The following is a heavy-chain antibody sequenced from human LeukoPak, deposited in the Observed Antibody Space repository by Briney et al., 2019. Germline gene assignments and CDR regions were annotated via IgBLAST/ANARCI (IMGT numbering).Heavy chain of an antibody. CDR3: ARAVTTAFYYGMGV. Sequence: PGGSLRLSCAASGFTFSSYAMHWVRQAPGKGLEWVAVISYDGSNKYYADSVKGRFTISRDNSKNTLYLQMSSLRDEDTAVHYCARAVTTAFYYGMGVWGQGTTVTVSS. J-gene: IGHJ6*02. D-gene: IGHD4-17*01. CDR2: ISYDGSNK. V-gene: IGHV3-30-3*01. CDR1: GFTFSSYA.